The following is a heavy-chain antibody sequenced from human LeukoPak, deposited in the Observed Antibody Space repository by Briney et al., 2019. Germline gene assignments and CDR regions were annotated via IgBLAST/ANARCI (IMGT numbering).Heavy chain of an antibody. Sequence: SGGSLRLSCAASGFTFSSYWMSWVRQAPGKGLEWVANIKQDGSGKYYVDSVKGRFTISRDNAKNSLYLQMNSLRAEDTAVYYCARDKAHYSSGWYDWGQGTLVTVSS. CDR2: IKQDGSGK. D-gene: IGHD6-19*01. V-gene: IGHV3-7*01. J-gene: IGHJ4*02. CDR3: ARDKAHYSSGWYD. CDR1: GFTFSSYW.